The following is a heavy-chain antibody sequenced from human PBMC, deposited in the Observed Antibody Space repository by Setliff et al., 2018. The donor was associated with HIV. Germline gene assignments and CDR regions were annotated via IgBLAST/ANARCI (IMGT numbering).Heavy chain of an antibody. CDR3: ARAGSNYVYYYYYMDV. CDR2: ISAYNGNT. CDR1: GYTFTNHG. Sequence: GASVNVSCKASGYTFTNHGITWVRQAPGQGLEWMGWISAYNGNTNYAQKLQGRVTMTTDTSTSTAYMELRSLRSDDTAVYYCARAGSNYVYYYYYMDVWDKGTTVTVSS. J-gene: IGHJ6*03. V-gene: IGHV1-18*01. D-gene: IGHD4-4*01.